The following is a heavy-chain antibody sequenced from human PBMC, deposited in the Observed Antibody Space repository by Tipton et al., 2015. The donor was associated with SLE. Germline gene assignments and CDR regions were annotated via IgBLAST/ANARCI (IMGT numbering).Heavy chain of an antibody. V-gene: IGHV3-23*01. D-gene: IGHD3-3*01. CDR3: ARSPVDYWNGYSA. J-gene: IGHJ4*02. Sequence: SLRLSCAASGFTFSNYAMNWVRQAPGKGLEWVSLISSSDGSTYYTDSVKGRFTISRDNSKNSLYLQMNGLRAEDTAVYYCARSPVDYWNGYSAWGQGTLVAVSS. CDR1: GFTFSNYA. CDR2: ISSSDGST.